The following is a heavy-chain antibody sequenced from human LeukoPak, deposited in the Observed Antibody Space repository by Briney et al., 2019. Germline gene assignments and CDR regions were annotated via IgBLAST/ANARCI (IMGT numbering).Heavy chain of an antibody. CDR1: GGSISSYY. CDR2: IYTSGST. V-gene: IGHV4-4*07. CDR3: ARDNWAITMVRGVRRWFDP. Sequence: KPSETLSLTCTVSGGSISSYYWSWIRQPAGKGLERIGRIYTSGSTNYNPSLKSRVTMSVDTSKNQFSLKLSSVTAADTAVYYCARDNWAITMVRGVRRWFDPWGQGTLVTVSS. J-gene: IGHJ5*02. D-gene: IGHD3-10*01.